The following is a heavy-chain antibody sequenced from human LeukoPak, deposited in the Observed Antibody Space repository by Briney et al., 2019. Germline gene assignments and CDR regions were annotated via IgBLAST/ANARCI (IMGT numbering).Heavy chain of an antibody. V-gene: IGHV4-30-2*01. CDR1: GGSISSGGYS. J-gene: IGHJ5*02. D-gene: IGHD2-15*01. CDR3: AREKRYCSGGSCYSDDWFDR. Sequence: SQTLSLTCAVSGGSISSGGYSWSWIRQPPGKGLEWIGYIYHSGIAYYNPSLKSRVTKTVDRSKNQFSLKLNSATAADTAVYYCAREKRYCSGGSCYSDDWFDRWGQGSLVTVSS. CDR2: IYHSGIA.